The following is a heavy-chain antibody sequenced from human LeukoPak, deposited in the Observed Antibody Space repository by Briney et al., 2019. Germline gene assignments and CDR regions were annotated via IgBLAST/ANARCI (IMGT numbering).Heavy chain of an antibody. CDR3: ARAWGLDT. CDR1: GFTFNIYT. V-gene: IGHV3-30*04. CDR2: LRGDGTTK. Sequence: GGSLRLSCATSGFTFNIYTMVWLRQAPGKGLEWVAVLRGDGTTKFYTDSVKDRFTISRDTAKNTLFLQMNSLRADDTAVYYCARAWGLDTWGHGTPVAVSS. D-gene: IGHD3-16*01. J-gene: IGHJ5*01.